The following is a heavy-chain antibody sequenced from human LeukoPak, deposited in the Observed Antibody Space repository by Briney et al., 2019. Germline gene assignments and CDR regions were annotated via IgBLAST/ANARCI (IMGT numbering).Heavy chain of an antibody. J-gene: IGHJ6*04. CDR3: AKEPIVAVNGPV. V-gene: IGHV3-23*01. CDR1: GFTFRSYG. Sequence: GGSLRLSCAASGFTFRSYGMSWVRQTPGKGLEWVSAISCSGGSTYYADCVKGRFTISRDKSKNTLYVQMSSLRAEDTAVYYCAKEPIVAVNGPVWGIGTTVTISS. CDR2: ISCSGGST. D-gene: IGHD6-13*01.